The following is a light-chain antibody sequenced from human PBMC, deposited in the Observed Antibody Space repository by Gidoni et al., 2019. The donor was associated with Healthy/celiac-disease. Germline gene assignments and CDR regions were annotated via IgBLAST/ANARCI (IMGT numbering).Light chain of an antibody. Sequence: EIVMTQSPATLSVSPGERATLSCRASQSVSSNLAWYQQKPGQAPRLLIYGASTRATCIPARFSGSGSGTEFTLTISSLQSEDFAIYHCQQYNNWPQTFGQGTKVEI. CDR1: QSVSSN. CDR2: GAS. CDR3: QQYNNWPQT. V-gene: IGKV3-15*01. J-gene: IGKJ1*01.